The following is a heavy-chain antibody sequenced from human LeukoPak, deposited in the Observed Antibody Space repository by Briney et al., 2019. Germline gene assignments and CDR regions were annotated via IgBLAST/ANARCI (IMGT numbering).Heavy chain of an antibody. CDR2: IHYSGST. Sequence: PSETLSLTCSVSGASINSHYWNWIRQPPGKGLEWIGYIHYSGSTKYNPFLKSRVTISVDTSKNQFSLKLSSVTAADTAVYYCARWYSSGWAFDYWGQGTLVTVSS. V-gene: IGHV4-59*08. J-gene: IGHJ4*02. CDR3: ARWYSSGWAFDY. CDR1: GASINSHY. D-gene: IGHD6-19*01.